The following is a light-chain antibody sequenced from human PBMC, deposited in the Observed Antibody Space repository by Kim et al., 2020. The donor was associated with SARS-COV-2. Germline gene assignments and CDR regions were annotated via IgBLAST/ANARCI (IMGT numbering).Light chain of an antibody. Sequence: SYELTQPPSVSVSPGQTASITCSGDELGDKYVFWYQQKPGQSPVLVIYQDTKRPSGIPERFSASNSGNTATLTISGTQATDEADYYCQAWDSGTAVVFGEGTHLTVL. V-gene: IGLV3-1*01. CDR2: QDT. J-gene: IGLJ3*02. CDR3: QAWDSGTAVV. CDR1: ELGDKY.